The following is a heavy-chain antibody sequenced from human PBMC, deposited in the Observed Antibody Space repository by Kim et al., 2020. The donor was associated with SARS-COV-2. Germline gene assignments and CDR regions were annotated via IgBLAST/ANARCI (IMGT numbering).Heavy chain of an antibody. Sequence: TIYYADSVKCRFTISRDNAKNSLYLQMNSLRAEDTAVYYCARVSGGSCYNWGQGTLVTVSS. V-gene: IGHV3-48*03. J-gene: IGHJ4*02. D-gene: IGHD2-15*01. CDR2: TI. CDR3: ARVSGGSCYN.